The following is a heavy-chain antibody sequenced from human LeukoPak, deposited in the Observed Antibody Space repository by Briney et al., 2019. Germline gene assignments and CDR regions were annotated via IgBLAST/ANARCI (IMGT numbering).Heavy chain of an antibody. J-gene: IGHJ5*02. CDR3: AREVGYSSSWAFGDNWFDP. V-gene: IGHV3-21*01. D-gene: IGHD6-13*01. Sequence: GGSLRLSCAASGFTFSRYGMHWVRQAPGKGLEWVSSVSSSSSYIYYADSVKGRFTISRDNAKNSLYLQMNSLRAEDTAVYYCAREVGYSSSWAFGDNWFDPWGQGTLVTVSS. CDR1: GFTFSRYG. CDR2: VSSSSSYI.